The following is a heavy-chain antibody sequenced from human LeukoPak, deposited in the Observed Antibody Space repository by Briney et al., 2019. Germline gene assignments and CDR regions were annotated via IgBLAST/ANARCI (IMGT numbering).Heavy chain of an antibody. CDR1: GFMFRSYG. V-gene: IGHV3-33*01. CDR2: IWYDGSYE. CDR3: ARVWYSSTWCIDH. D-gene: IGHD6-13*01. Sequence: GGSLRLSCVAPGFMFRSYGMHWVCQAPGKGLEWVAVIWYDGSYEYYADSVKGRFTISRDNSNNTLFLQMNSLRVEDTAVYYCARVWYSSTWCIDHWGQGTLVTVSS. J-gene: IGHJ4*02.